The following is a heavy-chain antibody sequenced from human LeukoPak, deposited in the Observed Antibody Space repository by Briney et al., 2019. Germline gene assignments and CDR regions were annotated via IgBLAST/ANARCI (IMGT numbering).Heavy chain of an antibody. CDR2: IIPSLDLA. D-gene: IGHD3-22*01. Sequence: SVKVSCKASGGKFSIYAVSWVRQAPGQGLDWMGRIIPSLDLANYAQNFQDRVTITADKSTSTVYMELSSLRSDDTAVYYCARVFRSGYFPPSRPFDPWGQGTLVTVSS. V-gene: IGHV1-69*04. CDR3: ARVFRSGYFPPSRPFDP. CDR1: GGKFSIYA. J-gene: IGHJ5*02.